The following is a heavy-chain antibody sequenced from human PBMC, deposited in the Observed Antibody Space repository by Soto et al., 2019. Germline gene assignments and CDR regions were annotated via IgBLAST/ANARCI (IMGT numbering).Heavy chain of an antibody. V-gene: IGHV3-7*01. D-gene: IGHD1-1*01. CDR3: ARDLGGTSRSKRSAGYYYGMDV. J-gene: IGHJ6*02. CDR2: IKQDGSEK. Sequence: GGSLRLSCAASGFTFSSYWMSWVRQAPGKGLEWVANIKQDGSEKYYVDSVKGRFTISRDNAKNSLYLQMNSLRAEDTAVYYCARDLGGTSRSKRSAGYYYGMDVWGQGTTVTVSS. CDR1: GFTFSSYW.